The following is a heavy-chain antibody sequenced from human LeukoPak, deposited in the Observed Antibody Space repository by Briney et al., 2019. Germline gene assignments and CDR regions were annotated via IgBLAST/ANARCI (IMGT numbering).Heavy chain of an antibody. J-gene: IGHJ6*03. CDR3: ARAISDYYGSGSPYMDV. CDR2: IYHSGST. CDR1: GYSISSGYY. Sequence: SETLSLTCTVSGYSISSGYYWGWIRQPPVKGLEWIGSIYHSGSTYYNPSLKSRVTISVDTSKNQFSLKLSSVTAADTAVYYCARAISDYYGSGSPYMDVWGKGTTVTVSS. D-gene: IGHD3-10*01. V-gene: IGHV4-38-2*02.